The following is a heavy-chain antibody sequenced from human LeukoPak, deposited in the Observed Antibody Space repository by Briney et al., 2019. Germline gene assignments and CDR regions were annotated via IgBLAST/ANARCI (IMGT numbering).Heavy chain of an antibody. D-gene: IGHD3-22*01. V-gene: IGHV1-2*02. CDR1: GYTFSAYY. J-gene: IGHJ6*02. Sequence: ASVKVSCKASGYTFSAYYLHWVRQAPGQGREWMGWINPNSGGTNYAQKFQGRVTMTRDTSISTAYMELSRLRSDDTAVYYCARVSSDDSSGYYSYYYYYGMDVWGQGTTVTVSS. CDR3: ARVSSDDSSGYYSYYYYYGMDV. CDR2: INPNSGGT.